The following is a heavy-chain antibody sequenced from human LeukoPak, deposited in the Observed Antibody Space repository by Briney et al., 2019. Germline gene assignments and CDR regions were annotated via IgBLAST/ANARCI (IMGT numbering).Heavy chain of an antibody. D-gene: IGHD2-21*02. V-gene: IGHV3-30-3*01. Sequence: GGSLRLSCSASGFNFNNYAMHWVRQAPGKGLEWVALLSNAGTYTSYADSVKGRSTISRDNSRNTLYLQMNGLRTEDTAVYFCAREYCGGVCYSGFDFWGQGALVTVSS. J-gene: IGHJ4*02. CDR2: LSNAGTYT. CDR1: GFNFNNYA. CDR3: AREYCGGVCYSGFDF.